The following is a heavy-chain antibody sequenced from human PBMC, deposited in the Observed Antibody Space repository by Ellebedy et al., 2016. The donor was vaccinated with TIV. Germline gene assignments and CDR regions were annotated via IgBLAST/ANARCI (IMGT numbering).Heavy chain of an antibody. CDR1: GGTFSRYA. CDR3: GRNAYEWSTRGGFDY. V-gene: IGHV1-69*13. D-gene: IGHD3-16*01. CDR2: TIPFFGTA. Sequence: AASVTVSCKASGGTFSRYAIFWLRQAPGQGLEWMGGTIPFFGTASYAQKFQGRVTLTANESTSTAYMEMRSLRSEGTGVYYCGRNAYEWSTRGGFDYWGQGTLVTVSS. J-gene: IGHJ4*02.